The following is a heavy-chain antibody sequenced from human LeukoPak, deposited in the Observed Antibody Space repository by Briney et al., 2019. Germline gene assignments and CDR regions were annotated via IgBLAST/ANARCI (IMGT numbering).Heavy chain of an antibody. J-gene: IGHJ4*02. CDR1: GFTFDDYA. CDR3: AKDYYDSSGYYLPVGY. V-gene: IGHV3-30*18. Sequence: PGGSLRLSCAASGFTFDDYAMHWVRQAPGKGLEWVAVISYDGSNKYYADSVKGRFTISRDNSKNTLYLQMNSLRAEDTAVYYCAKDYYDSSGYYLPVGYWGQGTLVTVSS. D-gene: IGHD3-22*01. CDR2: ISYDGSNK.